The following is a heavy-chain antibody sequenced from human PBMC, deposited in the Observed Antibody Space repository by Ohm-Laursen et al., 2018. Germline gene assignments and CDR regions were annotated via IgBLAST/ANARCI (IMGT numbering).Heavy chain of an antibody. CDR3: ATYRRYSGSYYSDY. J-gene: IGHJ4*02. CDR2: ISDSGGAT. CDR1: GFTFSSYA. V-gene: IGHV3-23*01. D-gene: IGHD1-26*01. Sequence: SLRLSCAASGFTFSSYAMIWVRQPSGKGLEWVSGISDSGGATYYADSVKGRFTISRDNSKNTLYLQMNSLRAEDTAMYYCATYRRYSGSYYSDYWGQGTLVTVSS.